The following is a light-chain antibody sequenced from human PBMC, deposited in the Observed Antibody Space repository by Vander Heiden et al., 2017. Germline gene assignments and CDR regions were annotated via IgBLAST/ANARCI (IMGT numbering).Light chain of an antibody. CDR2: STN. CDR3: KLYMGSGISV. Sequence: PLEPSFSVSPGWTVTLTGALGSGAVSTSSYPSWYQQTPGQATRKVIYSTNTRSSGVPDRFAGYIHGNKAVLTITGAQADDESDYYCKLYMGSGISVFGGGTKLTVL. V-gene: IGLV8-61*01. J-gene: IGLJ3*02. CDR1: SGAVSTSSY.